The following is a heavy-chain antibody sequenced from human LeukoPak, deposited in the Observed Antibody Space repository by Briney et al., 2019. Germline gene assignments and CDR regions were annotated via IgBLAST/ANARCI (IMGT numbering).Heavy chain of an antibody. CDR1: RFSFSSFA. CDR2: ITGGHYAT. D-gene: IGHD4-17*01. V-gene: IGHV3-23*01. J-gene: IGHJ5*02. CDR3: TKDPNGDYIGAFDP. Sequence: GGSLRLSCAASRFSFSSFATTWVRQAPGKGLEWVSSITGGHYATYNTDSVKGRFTISRDNAKNTLYLQMNSLRADDTAIYYCTKDPNGDYIGAFDPWGQGTLVTVSS.